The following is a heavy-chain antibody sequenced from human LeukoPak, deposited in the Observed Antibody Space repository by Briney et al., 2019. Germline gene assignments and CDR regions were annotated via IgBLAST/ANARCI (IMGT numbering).Heavy chain of an antibody. J-gene: IGHJ4*02. CDR3: ARNFVDYGDYYFDS. CDR2: IKRDGSEI. CDR1: GFTFSSYA. V-gene: IGHV3-7*01. Sequence: PGGSLRLSCAASGFTFSSYAMSWVRQAPGKGLEWVANIKRDGSEIHYVDSVKGRFTISRDNAKNSLYLQMNSLRAEDTAVYYCARNFVDYGDYYFDSWGQGTLVTVSS. D-gene: IGHD4-17*01.